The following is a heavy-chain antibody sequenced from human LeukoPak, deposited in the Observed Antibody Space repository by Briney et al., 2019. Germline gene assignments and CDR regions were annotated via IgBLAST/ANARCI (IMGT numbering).Heavy chain of an antibody. CDR2: IDPSGGST. CDR1: GYSFTSYY. J-gene: IGHJ1*01. D-gene: IGHD1-26*01. Sequence: ASVKVSCKASGYSFTSYYMQWLRQAPGQGLEWMGIIDPSGGSTGHAPKFQGRVIMTRDTFTSTVYMDLSSLRSEDTAVYYCARDSSGSYDHWGQGTLVTVYS. V-gene: IGHV1-46*01. CDR3: ARDSSGSYDH.